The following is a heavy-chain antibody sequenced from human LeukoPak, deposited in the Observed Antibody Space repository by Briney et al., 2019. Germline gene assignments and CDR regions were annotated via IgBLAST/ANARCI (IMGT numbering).Heavy chain of an antibody. CDR3: ARVILGYCSSTSCYPTGYMDV. CDR1: GFTFSSYW. Sequence: GGSLRLSCAASGFTFSSYWMHWVRQAPGKGLVWVSRINTDGSSTSYADSVKGRFTISRDNAKNTLYLQMNSLRAEDTAVYYCARVILGYCSSTSCYPTGYMDVWGKGTTVTVSS. CDR2: INTDGSST. D-gene: IGHD2-2*01. J-gene: IGHJ6*03. V-gene: IGHV3-74*01.